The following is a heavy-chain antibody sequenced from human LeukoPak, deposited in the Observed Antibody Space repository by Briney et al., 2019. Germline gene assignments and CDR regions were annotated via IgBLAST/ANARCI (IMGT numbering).Heavy chain of an antibody. D-gene: IGHD2-21*02. CDR3: VRGRGVETEVDS. Sequence: SETLSPTCTVSGGSISTYYWSWIRQPPGKGLEWIGYIYYSGSTSYNPSLKSRVTISVDTSKNQFSLKLSSVTAADTAVYYCVRGRGVETEVDSLGQGTLVTVSS. CDR1: GGSISTYY. CDR2: IYYSGST. V-gene: IGHV4-59*01. J-gene: IGHJ4*02.